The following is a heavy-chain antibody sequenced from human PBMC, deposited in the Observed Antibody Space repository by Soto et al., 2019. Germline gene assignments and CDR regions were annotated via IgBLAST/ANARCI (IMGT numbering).Heavy chain of an antibody. CDR2: ISSGSSST. CDR3: ARDPFGGSGTGGMDV. Sequence: EVQVVESGGGLVQPGGSPRLSCAASGFIFSSYSMNWVRQAPGKGLEWVSYISSGSSSTYYADSVKGRFTISRDNAKNSLYLQMNSLRAEDTAVYYCARDPFGGSGTGGMDVWGQGTTVTVSS. J-gene: IGHJ6*02. CDR1: GFIFSSYS. D-gene: IGHD3-10*01. V-gene: IGHV3-48*01.